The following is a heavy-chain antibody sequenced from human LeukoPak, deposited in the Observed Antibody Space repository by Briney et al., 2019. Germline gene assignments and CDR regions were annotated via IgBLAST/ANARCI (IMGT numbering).Heavy chain of an antibody. D-gene: IGHD3-3*01. CDR2: ISGSGGTT. Sequence: GGSLRLSCAASGFTFSSYAMSWVRQAPGKGLERVTAISGSGGTTYYADSVRGRFTISRDNSKNTLYLQMNSLRAEDTAVYYCAKGPFWSGYYFDYWGQGTLVTVSS. V-gene: IGHV3-23*01. J-gene: IGHJ4*02. CDR3: AKGPFWSGYYFDY. CDR1: GFTFSSYA.